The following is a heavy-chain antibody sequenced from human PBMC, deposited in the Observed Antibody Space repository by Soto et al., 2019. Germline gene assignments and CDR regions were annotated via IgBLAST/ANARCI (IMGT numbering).Heavy chain of an antibody. Sequence: QVQLQESGPGLVKPSQTLSFTCTVSGGSISSGGYYWSWIRQHPGKGLEWIGYIYYSGSTYYNPSLKSRVTISVDTSKNQFSLKLSSVTAADTAVYYCARGIKYSYGPFDYWGQGTLVTVSS. V-gene: IGHV4-31*03. CDR3: ARGIKYSYGPFDY. J-gene: IGHJ4*02. CDR2: IYYSGST. D-gene: IGHD5-18*01. CDR1: GGSISSGGYY.